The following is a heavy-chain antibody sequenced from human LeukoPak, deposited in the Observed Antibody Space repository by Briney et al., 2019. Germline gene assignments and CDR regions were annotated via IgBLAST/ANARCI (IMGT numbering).Heavy chain of an antibody. CDR1: GFTFSSYG. Sequence: PGGSLRLSCAASGFTFSSYGMHWVRQAPGKGLELVAFIRYDGSNKYYADSVKGRFTISRDNSKNTLYLQMNSLRAEDTAVHYCAKDGRFGDYYYYYMDVWGKGTTVTVSS. CDR2: IRYDGSNK. J-gene: IGHJ6*03. V-gene: IGHV3-30*02. D-gene: IGHD3-10*01. CDR3: AKDGRFGDYYYYYMDV.